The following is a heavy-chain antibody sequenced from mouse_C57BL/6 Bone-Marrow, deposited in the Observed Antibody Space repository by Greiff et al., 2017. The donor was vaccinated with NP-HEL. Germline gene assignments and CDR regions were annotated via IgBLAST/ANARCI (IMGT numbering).Heavy chain of an antibody. CDR1: GYTFTTYP. Sequence: QVQLKESGAELVKPGASVKMSCKASGYTFTTYPIEWMKQNHGKSLEWIGNFHPYNDDTKYNEKFKGKATLTVEKSSSTVYLELSRLTSDDSAVYYCARKRAYDCYFDYWGQGTTLTVSS. V-gene: IGHV1-47*01. D-gene: IGHD2-4*01. CDR2: FHPYNDDT. J-gene: IGHJ2*01. CDR3: ARKRAYDCYFDY.